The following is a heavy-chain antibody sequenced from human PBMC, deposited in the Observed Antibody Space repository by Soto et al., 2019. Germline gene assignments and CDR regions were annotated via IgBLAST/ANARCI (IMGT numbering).Heavy chain of an antibody. V-gene: IGHV1-69*06. CDR2: LIPIFGTA. CDR1: GGTCSSYA. Sequence: SVKVSCKASGGTCSSYAISWVRQAPGQGLEWMVGLIPIFGTANYAQKFQGRVTITADKYTSTAYMELSSLRSEDTAVYYCARGRYYYDRSGYYPDPYYYCGMDFGCQGTTVTVSS. J-gene: IGHJ6*02. CDR3: ARGRYYYDRSGYYPDPYYYCGMDF. D-gene: IGHD3-22*01.